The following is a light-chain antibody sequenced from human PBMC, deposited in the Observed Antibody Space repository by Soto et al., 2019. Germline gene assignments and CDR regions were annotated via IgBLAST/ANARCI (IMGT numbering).Light chain of an antibody. CDR1: SSDVGGYNY. CDR3: TSYTTGSRLVV. V-gene: IGLV2-14*03. CDR2: DVT. J-gene: IGLJ2*01. Sequence: QSALTQPASVSGSPGQSITISCTGTSSDVGGYNYVSWYQHHPGKAPKVIIYDVTNRPTGVSDRFSGSKSGNTASLTISGLQAEDEAEYFCTSYTTGSRLVVFGGGTKLTVL.